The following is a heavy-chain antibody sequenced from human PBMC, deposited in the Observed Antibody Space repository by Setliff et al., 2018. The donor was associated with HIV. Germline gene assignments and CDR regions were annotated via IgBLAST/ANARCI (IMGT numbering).Heavy chain of an antibody. V-gene: IGHV3-48*03. CDR1: GFTFSSYE. CDR2: ISISGSTT. D-gene: IGHD6-19*01. Sequence: GGSLRLSCAASGFTFSSYEMNWVRQAPGKGLEWVSYISISGSTTYYADSVRGRFTISRDNAKNSLYLQMNSLRAEDTAVYYCARVGTSGWALGYFQHWGQGTLVTVS. J-gene: IGHJ1*01. CDR3: ARVGTSGWALGYFQH.